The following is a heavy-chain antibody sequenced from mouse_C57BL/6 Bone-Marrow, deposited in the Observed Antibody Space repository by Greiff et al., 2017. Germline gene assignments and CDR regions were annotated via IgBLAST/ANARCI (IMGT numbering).Heavy chain of an antibody. D-gene: IGHD1-1*01. CDR3: AGLLRSGRFAY. Sequence: EVQRVESGGDLVKPGGSLKLSCAASGFTFSSYGMSWVRQTPDKRLEWVATISSGGSYTYYPDSVKGRFTISRDNAKNTLYLQMSSLKSEDTAMDYCAGLLRSGRFAYWGQGTLVTVSA. CDR2: ISSGGSYT. J-gene: IGHJ3*01. V-gene: IGHV5-6*01. CDR1: GFTFSSYG.